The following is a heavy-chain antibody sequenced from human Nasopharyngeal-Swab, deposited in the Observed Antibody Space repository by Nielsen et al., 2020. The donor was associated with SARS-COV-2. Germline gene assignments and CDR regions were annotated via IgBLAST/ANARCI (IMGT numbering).Heavy chain of an antibody. J-gene: IGHJ4*02. V-gene: IGHV3-7*01. CDR2: IKQDGSEK. Sequence: GESLKISCAASGFTLSSYWMSWVRQAPGKGLEWVANIKQDGSEKYYVDSVKGRFTISRDNAKNSLYLQMNSLRAEDTAVYYCARDGYSSSWYDYWGQGTLVTVSS. D-gene: IGHD6-13*01. CDR3: ARDGYSSSWYDY. CDR1: GFTLSSYW.